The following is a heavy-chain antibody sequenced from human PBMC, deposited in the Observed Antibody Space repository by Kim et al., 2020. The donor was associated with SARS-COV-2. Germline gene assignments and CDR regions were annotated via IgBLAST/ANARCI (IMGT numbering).Heavy chain of an antibody. CDR2: IYYSGST. CDR1: GGSISSSSYY. J-gene: IGHJ4*02. Sequence: SXTLSRTCTVSGGSISSSSYYWGWIRQPPGXGLEWIGSIYYSGSTYYNPSLKSRVTISVDTSKNQFSLKLSPVTAADTAVYYCARHTLRFPSFDYWGQGTLVTVSS. V-gene: IGHV4-39*01. CDR3: ARHTLRFPSFDY. D-gene: IGHD3-3*01.